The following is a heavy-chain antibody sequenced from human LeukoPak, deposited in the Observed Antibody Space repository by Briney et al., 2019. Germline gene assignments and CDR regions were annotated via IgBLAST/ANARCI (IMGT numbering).Heavy chain of an antibody. D-gene: IGHD6-13*01. Sequence: GGSLRLSCAASGFTVSSNYMSWVRQAPGKGLEWVSVIYSGGSTYYADSVKGRFTISRDNSKNTLYLQMNSLRAEDTAVYYCATLIAAAGEYYFDYWGQGTLVTVSS. J-gene: IGHJ4*02. CDR1: GFTVSSNY. V-gene: IGHV3-53*01. CDR2: IYSGGST. CDR3: ATLIAAAGEYYFDY.